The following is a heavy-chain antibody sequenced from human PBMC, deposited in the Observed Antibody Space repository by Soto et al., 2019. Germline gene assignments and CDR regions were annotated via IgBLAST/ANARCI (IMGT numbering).Heavy chain of an antibody. CDR2: IIPIFGTA. Sequence: SVKVCCKASGGTFSSYGISWVRQAPGQGLEWMGGIIPIFGTANYAQKFQGRVTITADESTSTAYMELSSLRSEDTAVYYCARARDSGYDFDYWGQGTLVTVSS. CDR3: ARARDSGYDFDY. D-gene: IGHD5-12*01. J-gene: IGHJ4*02. CDR1: GGTFSSYG. V-gene: IGHV1-69*13.